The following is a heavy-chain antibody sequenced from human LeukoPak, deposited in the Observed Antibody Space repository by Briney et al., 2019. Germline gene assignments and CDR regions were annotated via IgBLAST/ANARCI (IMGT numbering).Heavy chain of an antibody. Sequence: ASVKVSCKASGYTFTDYYFHWVRQAPGQGLEWMGWINANSGGTNYALKFQGRVTMTRDTSSTTVYMELSSLASDDTAVYYCARDLTGYYPADYWGQGTLVTVSS. CDR3: ARDLTGYYPADY. V-gene: IGHV1-2*02. J-gene: IGHJ4*02. CDR1: GYTFTDYY. D-gene: IGHD3-9*01. CDR2: INANSGGT.